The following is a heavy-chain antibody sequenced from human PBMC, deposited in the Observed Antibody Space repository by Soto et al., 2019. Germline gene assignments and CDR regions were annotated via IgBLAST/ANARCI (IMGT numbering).Heavy chain of an antibody. CDR1: DGSISSGGYS. CDR3: ARDRGYCSSTSCHSHGPGVNWFDP. J-gene: IGHJ5*02. Sequence: SETLSLTCAVSDGSISSGGYSWSWIRQPPGKGLEWIGYIYHSGSTYYNPSLKSRVTISVDRSKSQFALTLSSVTAADTAVYYCARDRGYCSSTSCHSHGPGVNWFDPWGQGTLVTSPQ. V-gene: IGHV4-30-2*01. D-gene: IGHD2-2*03. CDR2: IYHSGST.